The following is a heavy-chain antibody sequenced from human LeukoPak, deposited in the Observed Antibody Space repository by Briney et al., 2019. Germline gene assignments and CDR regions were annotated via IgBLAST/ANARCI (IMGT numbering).Heavy chain of an antibody. J-gene: IGHJ4*02. CDR2: IYCGGGT. Sequence: PGGSLRLSCAASGFTVSSNYLSWVRQAPGKGLEWVSVIYCGGGTYYADSVKGRFTISRDNSKNTVYLQMNSLRAEDTAVYYCARGSRDGSGSYYRHFDYWGQGTPVTVSS. CDR1: GFTVSSNY. CDR3: ARGSRDGSGSYYRHFDY. D-gene: IGHD3-10*01. V-gene: IGHV3-53*01.